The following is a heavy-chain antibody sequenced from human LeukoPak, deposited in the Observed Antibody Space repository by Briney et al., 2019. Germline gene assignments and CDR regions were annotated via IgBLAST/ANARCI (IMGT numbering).Heavy chain of an antibody. D-gene: IGHD3-10*01. CDR2: MNPNSGNT. Sequence: ASVKVSCKASGYTFTSYDINWVRQATGQGLEWMGWMNPNSGNTGYAQKFQGRVTMTRNTSISTAYMELSSLRSEDTAVYYCAREAMVRGVYNWFDPWGQGTLVTVSS. J-gene: IGHJ5*02. V-gene: IGHV1-8*01. CDR1: GYTFTSYD. CDR3: AREAMVRGVYNWFDP.